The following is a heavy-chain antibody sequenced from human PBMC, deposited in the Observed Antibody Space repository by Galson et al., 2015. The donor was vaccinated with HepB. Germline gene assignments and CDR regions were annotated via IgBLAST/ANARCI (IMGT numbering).Heavy chain of an antibody. V-gene: IGHV3-33*01. CDR1: GFTFSSYG. D-gene: IGHD3-16*02. J-gene: IGHJ4*02. Sequence: SLRLSCAASGFTFSSYGMHWVRQAPGKGLEWVVVIWYDGSKKYYADSVKGRFTISRDNSKNTLYLQMNSLRAEDTAVYYCARAWKLRLGELSLYPDYWGQGTLVTVSS. CDR3: ARAWKLRLGELSLYPDY. CDR2: IWYDGSKK.